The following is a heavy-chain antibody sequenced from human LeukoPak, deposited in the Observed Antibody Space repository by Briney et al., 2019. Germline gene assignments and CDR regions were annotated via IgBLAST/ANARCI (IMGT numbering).Heavy chain of an antibody. CDR3: AREGTAMVTDNNWFDP. CDR1: GGSISSYY. J-gene: IGHJ5*02. V-gene: IGHV4-59*01. D-gene: IGHD5-18*01. Sequence: PSETLSLTCTVSGGSISSYYWSWIRQPPGKGLEWIGYIYYSGSTNYNPSPKSRVTISVDTSKNQFSLKLSSVTAADTAVYYCAREGTAMVTDNNWFDPWGQGTLVTVSS. CDR2: IYYSGST.